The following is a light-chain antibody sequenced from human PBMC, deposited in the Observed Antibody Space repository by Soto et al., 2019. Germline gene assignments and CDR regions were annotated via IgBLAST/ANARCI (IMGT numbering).Light chain of an antibody. J-gene: IGKJ1*01. CDR2: AAS. CDR3: QQSYSTSWT. Sequence: DIQMTPSPSFLSASVGDRVTITCRASQSISNYLNWYQQKPGKAPKILIYAASRLQSGVPSRFSGSGSGTDLPLTICGLQPEDFATYYCQQSYSTSWTFGQGTKVEIK. CDR1: QSISNY. V-gene: IGKV1-39*01.